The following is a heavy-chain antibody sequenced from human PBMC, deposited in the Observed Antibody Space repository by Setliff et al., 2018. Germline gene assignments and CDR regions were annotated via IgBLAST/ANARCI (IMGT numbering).Heavy chain of an antibody. CDR3: ARMSTSGPHYDY. Sequence: ASVKVSCKASGYTSTTNALHWVRQAPGQSLEWLGWIHAGSSNTLYSERLHDRISITRDTSATTVYMELSSLRSDDTAVYYCARMSTSGPHYDYWGQGTLVTVSS. J-gene: IGHJ4*02. CDR1: GYTSTTNA. CDR2: IHAGSSNT. D-gene: IGHD2-8*02. V-gene: IGHV1-3*01.